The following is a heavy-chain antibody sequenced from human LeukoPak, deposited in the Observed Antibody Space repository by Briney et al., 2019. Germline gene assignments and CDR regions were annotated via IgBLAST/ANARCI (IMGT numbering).Heavy chain of an antibody. D-gene: IGHD4-23*01. CDR2: IGDSGSGG. CDR3: SRIKYGGNSGYHFDY. V-gene: IGHV3-23*01. J-gene: IGHJ4*02. Sequence: GGSLRLSCSASGFNFNYFAMSWIRQAPGKRLEWVSTIGDSGSGGSYADSVRGRFTISRDNSKSMVYLQMRSLRVDDSAVYYCSRIKYGGNSGYHFDYWGQGTLVTVSS. CDR1: GFNFNYFA.